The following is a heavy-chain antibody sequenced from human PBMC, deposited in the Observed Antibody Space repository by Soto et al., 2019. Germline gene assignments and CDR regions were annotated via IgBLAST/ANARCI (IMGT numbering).Heavy chain of an antibody. CDR3: ARGSITMVRGVIIMGNFDY. D-gene: IGHD3-10*01. CDR1: GGSFSGYY. V-gene: IGHV4-34*01. J-gene: IGHJ4*02. CDR2: INHSGST. Sequence: QVQLQQWGAGLLKPSETLSLTCAVYGGSFSGYYWSWIRQPPGKGLEWIGEINHSGSTNYNPSLKRRVTISVDTSKNQFSLKLSSVTAADTAVYYCARGSITMVRGVIIMGNFDYWGQGTLVTVSS.